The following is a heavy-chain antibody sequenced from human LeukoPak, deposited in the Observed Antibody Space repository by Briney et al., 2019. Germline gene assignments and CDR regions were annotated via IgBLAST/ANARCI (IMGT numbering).Heavy chain of an antibody. J-gene: IGHJ4*01. V-gene: IGHV4-59*11. CDR3: AQGIYSSGWSYFDY. CDR2: IYYSGST. CDR1: GGSISSHY. D-gene: IGHD6-19*01. Sequence: PSETLSLTCTVSGGSISSHYWSWIRQPPGKGLEWIGYIYYSGSTNYNPSLKSRVTISVDTSKNQFSLKLSSVTAADTAVYYCAQGIYSSGWSYFDYWGHGTLVTVSS.